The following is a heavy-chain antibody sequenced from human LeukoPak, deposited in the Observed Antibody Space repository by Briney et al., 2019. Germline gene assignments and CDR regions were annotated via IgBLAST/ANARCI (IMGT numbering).Heavy chain of an antibody. CDR1: GYTLTSNY. CDR3: ARSIGLTRKDYFDY. CDR2: ISPSDGST. D-gene: IGHD4/OR15-4a*01. J-gene: IGHJ4*02. Sequence: ASVKVSCKAFGYTLTSNYMHWVRQAPGQGPEWMGVISPSDGSTTYAQKFQGRVTLTRDMSTSTDYLELSSLRSEDTAVYYCARSIGLTRKDYFDYWGQGTLVTVSS. V-gene: IGHV1-46*01.